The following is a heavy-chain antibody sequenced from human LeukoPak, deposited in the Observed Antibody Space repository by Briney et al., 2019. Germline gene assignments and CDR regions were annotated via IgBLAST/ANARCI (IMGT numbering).Heavy chain of an antibody. CDR2: INPSGGST. V-gene: IGHV1-46*01. J-gene: IGHJ4*02. CDR3: ARVHYDSSGYYSKFDY. CDR1: GYTFTSYY. D-gene: IGHD3-22*01. Sequence: ASVKVSCKASGYTFTSYYMHWVRQAPGQGLEWMGIINPSGGSTSYAQKFQGRVTITRDTSASTAYMELSSLRSEDTAVYYCARVHYDSSGYYSKFDYWGQGTLVTVSS.